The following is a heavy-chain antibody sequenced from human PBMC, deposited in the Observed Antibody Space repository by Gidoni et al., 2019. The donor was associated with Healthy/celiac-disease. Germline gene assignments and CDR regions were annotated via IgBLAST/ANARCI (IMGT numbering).Heavy chain of an antibody. CDR3: AKDGDSGLLPY. V-gene: IGHV3-30*18. CDR1: GFTFSSYG. J-gene: IGHJ4*02. CDR2: ISYDGSNK. D-gene: IGHD4-17*01. Sequence: QVQLVESGGGVVQPGRSLRLSCAASGFTFSSYGRHWVRQAPGKGLEWVAIISYDGSNKYYADSVKGRFTISRDNSKNTLYRQMNSLRAEDTAVYYWAKDGDSGLLPYWGQGTLVTVSS.